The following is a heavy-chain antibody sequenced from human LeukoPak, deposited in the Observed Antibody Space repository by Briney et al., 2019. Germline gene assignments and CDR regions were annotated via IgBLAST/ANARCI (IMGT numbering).Heavy chain of an antibody. CDR3: VCRSRDA. Sequence: GGSLRLSCAASGFTFSNYWMTWVRQAPGKGLEWVANIKRDASAEYYVDSVKGRFTISRDNTKNSLYLQMNSLRAEDTAVYYCVCRSRDAWGRGTTVAVSS. CDR2: IKRDASAE. D-gene: IGHD2-15*01. J-gene: IGHJ6*04. V-gene: IGHV3-7*01. CDR1: GFTFSNYW.